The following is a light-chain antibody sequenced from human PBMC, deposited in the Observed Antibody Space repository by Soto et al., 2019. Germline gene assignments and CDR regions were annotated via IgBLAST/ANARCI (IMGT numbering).Light chain of an antibody. V-gene: IGKV3-20*01. CDR3: QQYDSSPT. CDR2: GAS. J-gene: IGKJ1*01. Sequence: IVLTQSPGTLSLSPGGRASLSCRASKSVSDNQLAWYQQKTGQAPRLLIPGASSRAAGIPDRFSGSGSGTDFTLTISRLEPEDFAVYYCQQYDSSPTFGQGTKVEI. CDR1: KSVSDNQ.